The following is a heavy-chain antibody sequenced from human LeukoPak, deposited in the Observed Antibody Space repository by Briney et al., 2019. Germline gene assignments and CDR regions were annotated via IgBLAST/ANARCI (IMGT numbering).Heavy chain of an antibody. CDR1: GGTFSSYT. CDR3: ARSYGSGRVYFDY. CDR2: IIPILGIA. D-gene: IGHD3-10*01. J-gene: IGHJ4*02. Sequence: GASVKVSCKASGGTFSSYTISWVRQAPGQGLEWIGRIIPILGIANYAQKFQGRVTITADKSTSTAYMELSSLRSEDTAVYYCARSYGSGRVYFDYWGQGTLVTVSS. V-gene: IGHV1-69*02.